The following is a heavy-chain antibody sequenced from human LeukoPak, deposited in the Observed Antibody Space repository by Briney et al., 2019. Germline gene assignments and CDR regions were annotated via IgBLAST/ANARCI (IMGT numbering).Heavy chain of an antibody. CDR1: GGSISSYY. V-gene: IGHV4-4*07. CDR2: IYTSGST. Sequence: KPSETLSLTCTVSGGSISSYYWSWIRQPAGKGLEWIGRIYTSGSTNYNPSLKSRVTMSVDTSKNQFSLKLSSVTAADTAVYYCARGALYDSSGYYADAFDIWGQGTMVTVSS. D-gene: IGHD3-22*01. CDR3: ARGALYDSSGYYADAFDI. J-gene: IGHJ3*02.